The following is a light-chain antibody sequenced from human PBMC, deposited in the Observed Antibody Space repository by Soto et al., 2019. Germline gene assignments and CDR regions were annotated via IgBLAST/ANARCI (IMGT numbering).Light chain of an antibody. CDR1: QSVSSSF. CDR3: RQYGSSPLT. Sequence: EIVLTQSPGTLSLSPGERATLSCRASQSVSSSFLAWYQQKPGQAPRLLIYGASSRATGIPDSFSGSGSGTVFTLTISRLEPEDVAVYYCRQYGSSPLTFGGGTKVEIK. J-gene: IGKJ4*01. V-gene: IGKV3-20*01. CDR2: GAS.